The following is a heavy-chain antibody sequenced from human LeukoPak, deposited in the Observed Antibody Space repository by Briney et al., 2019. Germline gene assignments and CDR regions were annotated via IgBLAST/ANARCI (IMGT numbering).Heavy chain of an antibody. J-gene: IGHJ5*02. V-gene: IGHV5-51*01. CDR1: GYSFTSYW. CDR3: ARATPYYDILTGYYPGWFDP. D-gene: IGHD3-9*01. Sequence: GESLKTSCKGSGYSFTSYWIGWVRQMPGKGLEWMGIIYPGDSDTRYSPSFQGQVTISADKSISTAYLQWSSLKASDTAMYYCARATPYYDILTGYYPGWFDPWGQGTLVTVSS. CDR2: IYPGDSDT.